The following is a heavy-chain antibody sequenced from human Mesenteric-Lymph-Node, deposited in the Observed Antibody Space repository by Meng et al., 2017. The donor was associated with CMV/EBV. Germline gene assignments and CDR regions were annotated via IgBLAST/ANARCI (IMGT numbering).Heavy chain of an antibody. V-gene: IGHV3-30*04. D-gene: IGHD6-6*01. Sequence: GGSLRLSCAASGFSFSLYAMHWVRQAPGKGLEWVAVISFDGSNEHYVDSVRGRFRISRDNSKKTLDLEMSSLRREDAAIYYCGKGDSRSYYYGVDVWGQGTTVTVSS. CDR1: GFSFSLYA. J-gene: IGHJ6*02. CDR3: GKGDSRSYYYGVDV. CDR2: ISFDGSNE.